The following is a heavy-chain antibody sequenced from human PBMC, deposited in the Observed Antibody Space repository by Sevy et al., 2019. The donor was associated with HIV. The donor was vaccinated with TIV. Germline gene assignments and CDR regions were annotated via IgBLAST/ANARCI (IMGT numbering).Heavy chain of an antibody. J-gene: IGHJ4*02. CDR1: GFTFTTYW. Sequence: GGSLRLSCAASGFTFTTYWMTWVRQAPGKGLEWVANINQDGSKINYVDSVKGRFIISRDNAKKSLYVQMNSLRAEDTAVYYCARAGTSGRDGYNYVGYWGQGTLVTVSS. CDR2: INQDGSKI. CDR3: ARAGTSGRDGYNYVGY. V-gene: IGHV3-7*01. D-gene: IGHD5-12*01.